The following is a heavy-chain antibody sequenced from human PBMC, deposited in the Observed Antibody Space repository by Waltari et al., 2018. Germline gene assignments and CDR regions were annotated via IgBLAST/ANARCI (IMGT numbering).Heavy chain of an antibody. CDR1: GGTFSSSA. D-gene: IGHD1-1*01. V-gene: IGHV1-69*01. CDR2: IIPIFGTA. CDR3: ARETGTAAAFDY. J-gene: IGHJ4*02. Sequence: ASGGTFSSSAISWVRQAPGQGLEWMGGIIPIFGTANYAQKFQGRVTITADESTSTAYMELSSLRSEDTAVYYCARETGTAAAFDYWGQGTLVTVSS.